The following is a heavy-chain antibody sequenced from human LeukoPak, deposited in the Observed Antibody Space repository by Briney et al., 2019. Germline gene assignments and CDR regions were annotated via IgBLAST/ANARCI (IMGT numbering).Heavy chain of an antibody. D-gene: IGHD3-22*01. J-gene: IGHJ3*02. CDR3: ARTPIVVVITTFIGAFDI. Sequence: ASVKVSCKASGYTFTSYGISWVRRAPGQGLEWMGWISAYNGNTNYAQKLQGRVTMTTDTSTSTAYMELRSLRSDDTAVYYCARTPIVVVITTFIGAFDIWGQGTMVTVSS. V-gene: IGHV1-18*01. CDR1: GYTFTSYG. CDR2: ISAYNGNT.